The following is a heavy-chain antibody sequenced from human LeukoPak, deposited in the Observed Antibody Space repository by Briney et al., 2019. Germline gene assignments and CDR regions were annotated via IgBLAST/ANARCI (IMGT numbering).Heavy chain of an antibody. CDR2: IRQDGSEK. CDR3: ARSTAGLVY. J-gene: IGHJ4*02. Sequence: GGSLRLSCAASGFTFSNYWMSWVRQAPGKGLEWVANIRQDGSEKYYVDSMRGRFTISRDNAKNSLYLQMSSLRAEDTAVYYCARSTAGLVYWGQGTLVTVSS. D-gene: IGHD1-1*01. V-gene: IGHV3-7*01. CDR1: GFTFSNYW.